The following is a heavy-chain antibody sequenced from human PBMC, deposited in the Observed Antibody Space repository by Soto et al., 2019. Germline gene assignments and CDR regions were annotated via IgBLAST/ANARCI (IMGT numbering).Heavy chain of an antibody. CDR1: GFTIGDYA. CDR3: AMDTSGYNYYFDH. V-gene: IGHV3-49*03. CDR2: VRSKSNGGTT. J-gene: IGHJ4*02. D-gene: IGHD3-22*01. Sequence: EVQLGESGGGLLQPGRSLRLSCTTSGFTIGDYAMSWFRQAPGKGLELVGFVRSKSNGGTTEYAASVKGRFTISRDDSRSIAYLQMNSLKTEDTAVYYCAMDTSGYNYYFDHWGQGTLVIVSS.